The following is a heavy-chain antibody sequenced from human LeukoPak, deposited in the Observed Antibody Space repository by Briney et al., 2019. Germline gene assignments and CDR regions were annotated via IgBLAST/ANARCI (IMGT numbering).Heavy chain of an antibody. CDR1: GGTFNNYG. CDR2: IIPIFDTP. D-gene: IGHD3-10*01. V-gene: IGHV1-69*13. CDR3: ARGGRYYPI. J-gene: IGHJ3*02. Sequence: GASVKVSCKASGGTFNNYGINWVRQAPGQGFEWMGGIIPIFDTPYYAQNFQDRFTITADESTSTAYMELSSLRSEDTAVYYCARGGRYYPIWGQGTMVTVSS.